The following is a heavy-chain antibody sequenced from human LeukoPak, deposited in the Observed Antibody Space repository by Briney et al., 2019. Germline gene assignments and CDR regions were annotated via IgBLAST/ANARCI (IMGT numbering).Heavy chain of an antibody. V-gene: IGHV1-69*06. CDR3: ARAGVVQAAGAFDI. D-gene: IGHD2-2*01. CDR2: IIPIFGTA. J-gene: IGHJ3*02. Sequence: GASVKVSCKASGGTFSSYAISWVRQASGQGLEWMGGIIPIFGTANYAQKFQGRVTITADKSTSTAYMELSSLRSEDTAVYYCARAGVVQAAGAFDIWGQGTMVTVSS. CDR1: GGTFSSYA.